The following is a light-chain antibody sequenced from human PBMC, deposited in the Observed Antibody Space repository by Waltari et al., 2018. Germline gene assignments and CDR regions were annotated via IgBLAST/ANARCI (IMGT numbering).Light chain of an antibody. CDR1: SSDVAGFNF. V-gene: IGLV2-14*03. CDR3: SSYTSVNTR. CDR2: DVA. Sequence: QSALTQSASMSGSPGQSITISCPGTSSDVAGFNFVSWYQQYPGKAPKLIIYDVANRPSGVSHRFSGSRSGNTASLTISGLQAEDEADYYCSSYTSVNTRFGGGTKLTVL. J-gene: IGLJ2*01.